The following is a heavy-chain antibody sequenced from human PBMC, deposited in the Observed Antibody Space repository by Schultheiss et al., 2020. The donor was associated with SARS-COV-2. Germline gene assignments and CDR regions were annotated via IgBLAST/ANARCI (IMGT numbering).Heavy chain of an antibody. V-gene: IGHV3-72*01. CDR2: SKNKANSYTT. CDR1: GFPFSDHY. D-gene: IGHD1-26*01. J-gene: IGHJ4*02. Sequence: GESLKISCAASGFPFSDHYMDWVRQAPGRGLEWVGRSKNKANSYTTQYAASVTGRFTISRDDSKNSLSLEMNSLKTEDTAVYYCARASIVGYSLWDYWGQGTLVTVSS. CDR3: ARASIVGYSLWDY.